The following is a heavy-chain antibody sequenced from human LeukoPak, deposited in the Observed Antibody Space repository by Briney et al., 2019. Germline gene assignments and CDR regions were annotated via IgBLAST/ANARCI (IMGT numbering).Heavy chain of an antibody. CDR2: ISTSSGTK. CDR3: ASAVDL. V-gene: IGHV3-48*04. Sequence: PGGSLRLSCAASGFTLSSFAMNWVRQTPEKGLEWVSYISTSSGTKYYADSVKGRFTISRDNAKNSLFLQMNSLRAEDTAVYYCASAVDLWGQGTLVTVSS. CDR1: GFTLSSFA. J-gene: IGHJ5*02.